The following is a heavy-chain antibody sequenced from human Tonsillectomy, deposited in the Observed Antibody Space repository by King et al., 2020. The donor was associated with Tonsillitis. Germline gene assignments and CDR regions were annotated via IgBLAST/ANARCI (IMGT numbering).Heavy chain of an antibody. J-gene: IGHJ5*02. D-gene: IGHD2/OR15-2a*01. V-gene: IGHV4-61*02. CDR3: ARGSMHWFDP. Sequence: QLQESGPGLVKPSQTLSLTCTVSGGSIRSNSFYWNWIRQPAGKGLEWIVRIYHSGSTNYNPSLKSRVIMSVDTSKNQFSLNLSSLTAADTAVYYCARGSMHWFDPWGQGTLVTVSS. CDR2: IYHSGST. CDR1: GGSIRSNSFY.